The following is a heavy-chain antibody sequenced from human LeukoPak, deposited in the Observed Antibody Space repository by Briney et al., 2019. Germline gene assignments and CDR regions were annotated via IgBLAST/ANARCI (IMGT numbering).Heavy chain of an antibody. CDR3: ARALWNRRQLVIGY. J-gene: IGHJ4*02. D-gene: IGHD6-13*01. V-gene: IGHV1-8*01. CDR2: MNPNSGNT. Sequence: ASVKVSCKASGYTFTSYDINWVRQATGQGLKWMGWMNPNSGNTGYAQKFQGRVTMTRNTSISTAYMELCSLRSEDTAVYYCARALWNRRQLVIGYWGQGTLVTVSS. CDR1: GYTFTSYD.